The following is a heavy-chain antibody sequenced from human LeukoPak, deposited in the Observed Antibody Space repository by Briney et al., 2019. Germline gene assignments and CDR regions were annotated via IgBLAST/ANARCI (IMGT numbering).Heavy chain of an antibody. J-gene: IGHJ5*02. CDR2: MYYSGST. D-gene: IGHD5-12*01. Sequence: PSETLSLTCTVSVGSITNSGYSWGWIRQPPGKGLECIGSMYYSGSTHYNPSLKSRVAISADTSKNQLSLRLSSVTAADTAVYYCARIGVLDIGGLLGPPNWFAPWGQGTLVTVSS. CDR3: ARIGVLDIGGLLGPPNWFAP. V-gene: IGHV4-39*01. CDR1: VGSITNSGYS.